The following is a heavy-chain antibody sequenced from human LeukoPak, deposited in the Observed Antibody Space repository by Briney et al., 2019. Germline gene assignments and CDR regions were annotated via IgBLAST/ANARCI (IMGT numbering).Heavy chain of an antibody. CDR1: GYTFTSYG. CDR3: ARGTKITIFGVVKDWFDP. D-gene: IGHD3-3*01. J-gene: IGHJ5*02. CDR2: ISAYNGNT. Sequence: ASVKVSCKASGYTFTSYGISWVRQAPGQGLEWMGWISAYNGNTNYAQKLQGRVTMTTDTSTSTAYMELRSLRSDDTAVYYCARGTKITIFGVVKDWFDPWGQGTLATVSS. V-gene: IGHV1-18*01.